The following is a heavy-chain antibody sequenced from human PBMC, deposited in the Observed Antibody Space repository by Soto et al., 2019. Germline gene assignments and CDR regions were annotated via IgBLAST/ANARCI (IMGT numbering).Heavy chain of an antibody. CDR2: IIPILGIA. CDR3: ARSRGPLNSYYSYYDTDV. Sequence: SVKVSCKASGGTFSSYTISWVRQAPGQGLEWMGRIIPILGIANYAQKFQGRVTITADKSTSTAYMELSSLRSEDTAVYYCARSRGPLNSYYSYYDTDVWRKGPTVTASS. D-gene: IGHD1-1*01. V-gene: IGHV1-69*02. CDR1: GGTFSSYT. J-gene: IGHJ6*04.